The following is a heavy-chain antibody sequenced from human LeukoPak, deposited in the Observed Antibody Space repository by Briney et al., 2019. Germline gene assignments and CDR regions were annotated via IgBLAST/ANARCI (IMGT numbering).Heavy chain of an antibody. J-gene: IGHJ4*02. CDR3: ARDSTFGELPH. CDR2: INPNSDGT. D-gene: IGHD3-10*01. V-gene: IGHV1-2*02. Sequence: EASVKVSCKASGYTFTGYYMYWVRQAPEQGLEWMGWINPNSDGTNYAQKFQGRVTMTTDTSISTAYMELSRLTSDDTAVYYCARDSTFGELPHWGQGTLVTVSS. CDR1: GYTFTGYY.